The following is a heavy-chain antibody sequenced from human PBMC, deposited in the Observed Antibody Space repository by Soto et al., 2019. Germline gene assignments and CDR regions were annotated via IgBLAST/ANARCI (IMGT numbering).Heavy chain of an antibody. CDR2: LIPIFETA. D-gene: IGHD3-22*01. CDR1: GDTFDIYG. V-gene: IGHV1-69*06. CDR3: ARGGIHFADSSGHAFDS. J-gene: IGHJ4*02. Sequence: QVELVQSGAEVKKPGSSVKVSCKASGDTFDIYGFNWVRQAPGEGLEWMGVLIPIFETADYAQKFQGRVAITADKSTSTAYMELGSLTSEDTAVYYCARGGIHFADSSGHAFDSWGQGTRISVTS.